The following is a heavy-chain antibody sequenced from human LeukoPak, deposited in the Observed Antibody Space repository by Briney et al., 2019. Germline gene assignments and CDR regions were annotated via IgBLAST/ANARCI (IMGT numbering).Heavy chain of an antibody. CDR3: ARGPGVLLWFGEGLDP. V-gene: IGHV4-34*01. Sequence: PSETLSLTCAVYGGSFSGYYWSWIRQPPGKGLEWIGEINHSGSTNYNPSPKSRVTISVDTSKNQFSLKLSSVTAADTAVYYCARGPGVLLWFGEGLDPWGQGTLVTVSS. CDR2: INHSGST. D-gene: IGHD3-10*01. J-gene: IGHJ5*02. CDR1: GGSFSGYY.